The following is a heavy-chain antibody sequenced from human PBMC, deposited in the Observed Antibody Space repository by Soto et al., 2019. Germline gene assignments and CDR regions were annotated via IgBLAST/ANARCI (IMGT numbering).Heavy chain of an antibody. D-gene: IGHD6-13*01. CDR2: IYTSGST. J-gene: IGHJ6*02. CDR3: ARDFEQQLVSHTYYYYYGMDV. CDR1: GGSISSYY. V-gene: IGHV4-4*07. Sequence: QVQLQESGPGLVKPSETLSLTCTVSGGSISSYYWSWIRQPAGKGLEWIGRIYTSGSTNYNPSLKSRVTMSVDTSKNQFSLKLSSVTAADTAVYYCARDFEQQLVSHTYYYYYGMDVWGQGTTVTVSS.